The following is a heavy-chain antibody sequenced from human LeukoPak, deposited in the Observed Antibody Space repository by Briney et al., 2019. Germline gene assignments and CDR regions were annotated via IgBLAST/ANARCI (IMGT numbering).Heavy chain of an antibody. CDR3: ARDLRVGELSSYAFDI. J-gene: IGHJ3*02. V-gene: IGHV3-48*04. Sequence: GGSLRLSCAASGFTFSSYSMNWVRQAPGKGLEWVSYISSSSSTIYYADSVKGRFTISRDNARNSLYLQMNSLRAEDTAVYYCARDLRVGELSSYAFDIWGQGTMVTVSS. CDR1: GFTFSSYS. CDR2: ISSSSSTI. D-gene: IGHD3-16*02.